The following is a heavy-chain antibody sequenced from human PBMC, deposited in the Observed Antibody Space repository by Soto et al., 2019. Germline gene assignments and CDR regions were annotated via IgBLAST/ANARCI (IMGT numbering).Heavy chain of an antibody. J-gene: IGHJ2*01. CDR3: ARSPQPTRGIHWYFDL. CDR1: GGSISSGGYY. CDR2: IYYSGST. V-gene: IGHV4-31*03. Sequence: SETLSLTCTVSGGSISSGGYYWSWIRQHPGKGLEWIGYIYYSGSTYYNPSLKSRVTISVDTSKNQFSLKLSSVTAADTALYYCARSPQPTRGIHWYFDLWGRGILVTVS. D-gene: IGHD1-26*01.